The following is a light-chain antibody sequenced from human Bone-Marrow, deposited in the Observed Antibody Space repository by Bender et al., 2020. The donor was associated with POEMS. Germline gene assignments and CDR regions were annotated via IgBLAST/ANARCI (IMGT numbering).Light chain of an antibody. CDR2: VNSDGSH. CDR1: SGHSSYA. J-gene: IGLJ1*01. V-gene: IGLV4-69*01. CDR3: QTWGTGTSYV. Sequence: QLVLTQSPSASASLGASVKLTCTLSSGHSSYAIAWHQQQPTKGPRYLMKVNSDGSHSKGDGIPDRFSGSSSGAERYLTISSLQSEDEADYYCQTWGTGTSYVFGTGTKVTVL.